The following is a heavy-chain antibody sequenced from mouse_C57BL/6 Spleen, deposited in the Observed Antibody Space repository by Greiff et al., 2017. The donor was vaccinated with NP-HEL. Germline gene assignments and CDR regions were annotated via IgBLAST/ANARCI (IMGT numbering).Heavy chain of an antibody. CDR2: IYPGDGDT. V-gene: IGHV1-82*01. D-gene: IGHD1-1*02. Sequence: QVQLKQSGPELVKPGASVKISCKASGYAFSSSWMNWVKQRPGKGLEWIGRIYPGDGDTNYNGKFKGKATLTADKSSSTAYMQLSSLKSEDSAVYFCARSVGGKYYFDYWGQGTTLTVSS. CDR1: GYAFSSSW. J-gene: IGHJ2*01. CDR3: ARSVGGKYYFDY.